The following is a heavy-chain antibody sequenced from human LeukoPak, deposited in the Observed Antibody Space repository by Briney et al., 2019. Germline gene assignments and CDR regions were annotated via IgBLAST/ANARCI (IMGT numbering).Heavy chain of an antibody. D-gene: IGHD6-13*01. V-gene: IGHV4-30-4*01. J-gene: IGHJ5*02. CDR2: IYYSRST. Sequence: SQNLSLTCTVSGGSISSGDYYWRWIRQPPGKGLEWIGYIYYSRSTYYNPSLKSRVTISVDTSKNQFSLKLSSVTAADTAVYYCARDRGGRSWYLNWFDPWGQGTLVTVSS. CDR3: ARDRGGRSWYLNWFDP. CDR1: GGSISSGDYY.